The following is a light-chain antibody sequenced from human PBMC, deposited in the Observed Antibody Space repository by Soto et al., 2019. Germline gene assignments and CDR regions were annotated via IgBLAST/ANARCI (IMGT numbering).Light chain of an antibody. CDR1: SSNIGNNA. CDR2: YDD. Sequence: QSVLTQPPSVSEAPRQRVTISCSGSSSNIGNNAVNWYQHLPGKAPKLLIYYDDLLASGVSDRFSGSKSGTSASVAISGLQSEDEADYYCAAWDDSLNGWVFGGRTNVTVL. J-gene: IGLJ3*02. V-gene: IGLV1-36*01. CDR3: AAWDDSLNGWV.